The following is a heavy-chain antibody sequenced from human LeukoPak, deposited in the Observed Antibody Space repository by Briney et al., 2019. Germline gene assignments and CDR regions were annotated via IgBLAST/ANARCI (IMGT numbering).Heavy chain of an antibody. Sequence: GGSLRLSCAASGFTFSSYWMNWVRQAPGKGLEYVSAISSNGGSTYYADSVKGRFTISRDNSKNTLYLQMSSLRAEDTAVYYCVKDYGDYESPDYWGQGTLVTVSS. CDR3: VKDYGDYESPDY. CDR1: GFTFSSYW. CDR2: ISSNGGST. D-gene: IGHD4-17*01. V-gene: IGHV3-64D*06. J-gene: IGHJ4*02.